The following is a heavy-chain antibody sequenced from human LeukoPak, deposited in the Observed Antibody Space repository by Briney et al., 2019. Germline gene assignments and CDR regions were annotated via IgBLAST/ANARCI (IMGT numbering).Heavy chain of an antibody. D-gene: IGHD7-27*01. CDR2: IYYSWDT. Sequence: SETLSLTCTVSGGSISSTSYYWGWIRQPPGKGLEWIGSIYYSWDTYYNPSLKSRVTISADTSQNQFSLKLSSVTAADTAVYYCASRKLGNDYWGQGTLVTVSS. CDR3: ASRKLGNDY. V-gene: IGHV4-39*07. CDR1: GGSISSTSYY. J-gene: IGHJ4*02.